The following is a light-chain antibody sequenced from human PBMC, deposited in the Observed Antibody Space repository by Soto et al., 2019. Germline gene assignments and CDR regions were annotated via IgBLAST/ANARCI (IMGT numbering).Light chain of an antibody. CDR2: GAS. Sequence: VFTQFSRPPPVSLGEKDPPSFRGRQSVRNDYSAWYQQKRGQAPRLLIHGASTRATGIPDRFSGSGSGTDFILTISRVEPGDVAMYFCQQYGSLPETFGQGTKVDIK. J-gene: IGKJ1*01. CDR1: QSVRNDY. CDR3: QQYGSLPET. V-gene: IGKV3-20*01.